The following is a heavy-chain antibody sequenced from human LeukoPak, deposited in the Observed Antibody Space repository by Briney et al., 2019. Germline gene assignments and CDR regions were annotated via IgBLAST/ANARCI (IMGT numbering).Heavy chain of an antibody. CDR3: ARITSKFAAGAFDI. V-gene: IGHV3-7*01. CDR1: GFTFSSYW. CDR2: IKQDGSEK. Sequence: GGSLRLSCAASGFTFSSYWMSWVRQAPGKGLEWVANIKQDGSEKYYVDSVKGRFTISRDNAKNSLYLQMNSLRAEDTAVYYCARITSKFAAGAFDIWGQGTMVTVSS. J-gene: IGHJ3*02. D-gene: IGHD1-14*01.